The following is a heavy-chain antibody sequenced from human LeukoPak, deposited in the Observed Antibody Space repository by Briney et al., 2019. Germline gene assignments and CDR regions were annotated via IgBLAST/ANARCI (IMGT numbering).Heavy chain of an antibody. CDR1: GFTFSSYW. Sequence: GGSLRLSCAASGFTFSSYWMSWVRQAPGKGLEWVANIKQDGSEKYYVDSVKGRFTISRDNAKNSLYLQMNSLRAEDTAVYYCARDRAHVLLWFGELGHDSPRFDHWGQGTLVTVSS. CDR2: IKQDGSEK. V-gene: IGHV3-7*01. J-gene: IGHJ4*02. D-gene: IGHD3-10*01. CDR3: ARDRAHVLLWFGELGHDSPRFDH.